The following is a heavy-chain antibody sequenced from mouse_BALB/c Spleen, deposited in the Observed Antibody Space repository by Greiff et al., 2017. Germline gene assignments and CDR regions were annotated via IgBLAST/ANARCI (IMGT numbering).Heavy chain of an antibody. V-gene: IGHV5-6-5*01. CDR1: GFTFSSYA. J-gene: IGHJ2*01. CDR2: ISSGGST. Sequence: EVQGVESGGGLVKPGGSLKLSCAASGFTFSSYAMSWVRQTPEKRLEWVASISSGGSTYYPDSVKGRFTISRDNARNILYLQMSSLRSEDTAMYYCARGYYYFDYWGQGTTLTVSS. D-gene: IGHD1-1*01. CDR3: ARGYYYFDY.